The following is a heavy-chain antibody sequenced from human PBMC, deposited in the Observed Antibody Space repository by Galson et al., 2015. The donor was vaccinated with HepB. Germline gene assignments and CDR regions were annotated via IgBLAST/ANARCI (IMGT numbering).Heavy chain of an antibody. CDR3: ARDAAVAGTPWFDP. V-gene: IGHV1-69*01. CDR1: GGTFSSYA. CDR2: IIPIFGTA. Sequence: SCKASGGTFSSYAISWVRQAPGQGLEWMGGIIPIFGTANYAQKFQGRVTITADESTSTAYMELSNLRSEDTAVYYCARDAAVAGTPWFDPWGQGTLVTVSS. J-gene: IGHJ5*02. D-gene: IGHD6-19*01.